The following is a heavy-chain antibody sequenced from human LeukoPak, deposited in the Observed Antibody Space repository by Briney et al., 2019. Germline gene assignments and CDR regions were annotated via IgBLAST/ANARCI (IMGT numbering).Heavy chain of an antibody. D-gene: IGHD4-11*01. Sequence: SETLSLTCAVSGGSISSGGYSWSWIRQPPGKGLEWIGYIYHSGSTYYNPSLKSRVTISVDRSKNQFSLKLSSVTAADTAVYYCARAHDYQYYFDYWGQGTLVTVSS. CDR2: IYHSGST. CDR1: GGSISSGGYS. J-gene: IGHJ4*02. V-gene: IGHV4-30-2*01. CDR3: ARAHDYQYYFDY.